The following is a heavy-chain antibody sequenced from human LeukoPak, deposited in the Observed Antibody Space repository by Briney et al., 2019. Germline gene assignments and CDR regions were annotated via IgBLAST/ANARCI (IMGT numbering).Heavy chain of an antibody. V-gene: IGHV4-4*07. CDR3: ARDIRFLEWTPI. J-gene: IGHJ4*02. CDR2: IYTSGST. CDR1: GGSISSYY. Sequence: SETLSLTCTVSGGSISSYYWSWIRQPAGKGLEWIGRIYTSGSTNYNPTLKSRVTMSVDTSKNQFSLKLSSVTAADTAVYYCARDIRFLEWTPIWGQGTLVTVSS. D-gene: IGHD3-3*01.